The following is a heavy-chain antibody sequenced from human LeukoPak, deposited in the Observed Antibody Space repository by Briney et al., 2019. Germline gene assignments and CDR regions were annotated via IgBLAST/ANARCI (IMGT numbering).Heavy chain of an antibody. CDR3: ARDLWYSGYDPPY. CDR1: GFTFSSYS. V-gene: IGHV3-21*01. CDR2: ISSSSSYI. J-gene: IGHJ4*02. D-gene: IGHD5-12*01. Sequence: GGCLRLSCAASGFTFSSYSMNWVRQAPGKGLEWVSSISSSSSYIYYADSVKGRFTISRDNAKNSLYLQMNSLRAEDTAVYYCARDLWYSGYDPPYWGQGTLVTVSS.